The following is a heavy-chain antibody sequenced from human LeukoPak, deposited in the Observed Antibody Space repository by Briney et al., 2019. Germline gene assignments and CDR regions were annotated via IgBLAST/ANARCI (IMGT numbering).Heavy chain of an antibody. CDR2: IYHSGST. CDR1: GYSISSGYY. D-gene: IGHD2-2*01. V-gene: IGHV4-38-2*01. J-gene: IGHJ4*02. CDR3: ARQGYQLLFDY. Sequence: SETLSLTCAVSGYSISSGYYWGWIRQPPGKGLEWIGSIYHSGSTYYNPSLKSRVTKSVDTSKNQFSLKLSSVTAADTAVYYCARQGYQLLFDYWGQGTLVTVSS.